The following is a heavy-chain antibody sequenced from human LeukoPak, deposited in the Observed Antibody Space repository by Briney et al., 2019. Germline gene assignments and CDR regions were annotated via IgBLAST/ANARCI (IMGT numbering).Heavy chain of an antibody. CDR1: GGTFSSYA. J-gene: IGHJ4*02. Sequence: ASVKVSCKASGGTFSSYAISWVRQAPGQGLEWMGGIIPIFGTANYAQKFQGRVTITADESTSTAYMELSSLRSEDTAVYYCARSRPEWSEFDYWGQGTLVTVSS. D-gene: IGHD3-3*01. V-gene: IGHV1-69*13. CDR2: IIPIFGTA. CDR3: ARSRPEWSEFDY.